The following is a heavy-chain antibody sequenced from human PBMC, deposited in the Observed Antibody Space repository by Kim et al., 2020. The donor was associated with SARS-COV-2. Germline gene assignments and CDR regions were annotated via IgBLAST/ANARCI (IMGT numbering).Heavy chain of an antibody. V-gene: IGHV1-69*01. Sequence: QKFQGRVTITADESTSTAYMELSSLRSEDTAVYYCARVVVVVAATYWFDPWGQGTLVTVSS. CDR3: ARVVVVVAATYWFDP. J-gene: IGHJ5*02. D-gene: IGHD2-15*01.